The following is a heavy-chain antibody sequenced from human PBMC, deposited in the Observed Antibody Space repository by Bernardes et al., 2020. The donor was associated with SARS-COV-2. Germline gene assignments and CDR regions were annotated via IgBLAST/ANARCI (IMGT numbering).Heavy chain of an antibody. CDR1: GFSFNRHS. CDR2: ISSSRSTI. J-gene: IGHJ6*02. V-gene: IGHV3-48*01. D-gene: IGHD5-18*01. Sequence: GGSLRLSCVASGFSFNRHSMNWVRQAPGKGLEWVSYISSSRSTIYYADSVKGRFTISRDNAKNSLYLQMNSLRAEDTAVYYCASDVDTVMEWGGYGYYYFYGMDVWGQGTTVTVSS. CDR3: ASDVDTVMEWGGYGYYYFYGMDV.